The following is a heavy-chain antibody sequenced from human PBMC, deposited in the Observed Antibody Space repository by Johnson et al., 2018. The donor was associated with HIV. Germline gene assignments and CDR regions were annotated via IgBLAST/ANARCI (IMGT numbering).Heavy chain of an antibody. Sequence: VQLVESGGGLIQPGGSLRLSCAASGFTVSSNYMSWVRQAPGKGLEWVSGINWNGGSTGYADSVKGRFTISRDNAKNSLYLQMNSLRAEDTAVYYCAKDRLFGFRNDAFDIWGQGTMVTVSS. J-gene: IGHJ3*02. D-gene: IGHD3-16*01. V-gene: IGHV3-66*03. CDR2: INWNGGST. CDR1: GFTVSSNY. CDR3: AKDRLFGFRNDAFDI.